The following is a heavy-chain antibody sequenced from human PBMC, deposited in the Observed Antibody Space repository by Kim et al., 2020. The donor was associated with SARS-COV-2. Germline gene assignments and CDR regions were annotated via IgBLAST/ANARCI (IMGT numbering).Heavy chain of an antibody. CDR2: IYYSGNA. CDR3: ARDCSNRQNYNYYGVAV. CDR1: GGSISSGGYY. D-gene: IGHD4-4*01. Sequence: SETLSLTCTVSGGSISSGGYYWSWIRQHPGKDLEWIGYIYYSGNAYYNPSLKSRVSMSVDTSKNQFSLKVSSVTAADTAVYYCARDCSNRQNYNYYGVAVWGQGTAVTFSS. J-gene: IGHJ6*02. V-gene: IGHV4-31*03.